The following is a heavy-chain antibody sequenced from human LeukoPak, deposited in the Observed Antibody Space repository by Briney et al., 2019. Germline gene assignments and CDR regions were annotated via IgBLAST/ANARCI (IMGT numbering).Heavy chain of an antibody. CDR3: ARHTLSIAAAGTGFDY. CDR1: GGSISSSSYY. Sequence: PSETLSLTCTVSGGSISSSSYYWGWIRQPPGKGLEWIGSIYYSGSTYYNPSLKSRVTISVDTSKNQFSLKLSSVTAADTAVYYCARHTLSIAAAGTGFDYWGQGTLVTVSS. J-gene: IGHJ4*02. CDR2: IYYSGST. V-gene: IGHV4-39*01. D-gene: IGHD6-13*01.